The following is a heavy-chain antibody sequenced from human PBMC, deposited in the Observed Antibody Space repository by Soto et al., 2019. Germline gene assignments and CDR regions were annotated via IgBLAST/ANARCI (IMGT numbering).Heavy chain of an antibody. J-gene: IGHJ3*02. Sequence: GESLKISCKGSGYSFTSYWIGWVRQMPGKGLEWMGIIYPGDSDTRYSPSFQGQVTISADKSISTAYLQWSSLKASDTAMYYCARHLGTYCSGGSCYYGAFDIWGQGTMVTVSS. V-gene: IGHV5-51*01. CDR3: ARHLGTYCSGGSCYYGAFDI. CDR2: IYPGDSDT. D-gene: IGHD2-15*01. CDR1: GYSFTSYW.